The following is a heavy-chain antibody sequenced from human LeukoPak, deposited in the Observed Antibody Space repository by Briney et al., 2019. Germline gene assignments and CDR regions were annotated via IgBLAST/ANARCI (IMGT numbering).Heavy chain of an antibody. D-gene: IGHD6-25*01. CDR1: GGSFSGYY. V-gene: IGHV4-34*01. Sequence: SETLSLTCAVSGGSFSGYYWSWIRQPPGKGLEWVGEINHSGSTNYNPSLKSRVTISVDTSKNQFSLKLSSVTAADTAVYYCARGQREGHAFDIWGQGTMVTVSS. CDR2: INHSGST. CDR3: ARGQREGHAFDI. J-gene: IGHJ3*02.